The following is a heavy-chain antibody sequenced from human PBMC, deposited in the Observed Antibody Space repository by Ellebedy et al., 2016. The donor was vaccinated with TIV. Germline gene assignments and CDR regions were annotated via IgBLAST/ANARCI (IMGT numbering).Heavy chain of an antibody. D-gene: IGHD2-2*01. CDR2: IIPIFGTA. J-gene: IGHJ4*02. Sequence: AASVKVSCKASGGTFSSYAISWVRHAPGQGLEWMGGIIPIFGTANYAQKFQCRVTITADESTSTAYMELSSLRSEDTAVYYCARAHCSSTSCYDYWGQGTLVTVSS. CDR1: GGTFSSYA. V-gene: IGHV1-69*13. CDR3: ARAHCSSTSCYDY.